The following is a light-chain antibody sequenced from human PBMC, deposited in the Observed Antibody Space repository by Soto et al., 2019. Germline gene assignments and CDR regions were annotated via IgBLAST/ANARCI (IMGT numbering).Light chain of an antibody. Sequence: IQLTQSPSSLSASVGDRVIITCRASQDISSYLAWYQQKPGKAPNLLIYAASTLQRGVPSRFSGRGSGTDFTLTISSLQPEDFATYYCQQFNSYPRTFGPGTKVVIK. CDR3: QQFNSYPRT. J-gene: IGKJ3*01. V-gene: IGKV1-9*01. CDR2: AAS. CDR1: QDISSY.